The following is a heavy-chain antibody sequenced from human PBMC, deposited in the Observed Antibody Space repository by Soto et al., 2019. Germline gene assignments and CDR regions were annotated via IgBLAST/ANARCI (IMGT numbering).Heavy chain of an antibody. CDR3: ARVPVYSSGWRDY. CDR2: ISSSSTI. D-gene: IGHD6-19*01. Sequence: GGSLRLSCAASGFTFSSYAMSWVRQAPGKGLEWVSYISSSSTIYNADSVKGRFTISRDNAKNLLYLQMNSLRDENPAVYYCARVPVYSSGWRDYWGQGTLVTVSS. CDR1: GFTFSSYA. V-gene: IGHV3-48*02. J-gene: IGHJ4*02.